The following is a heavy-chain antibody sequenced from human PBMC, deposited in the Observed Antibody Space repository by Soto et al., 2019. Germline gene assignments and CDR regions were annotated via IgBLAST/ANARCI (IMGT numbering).Heavy chain of an antibody. V-gene: IGHV3-30*18. CDR2: ISYDGSNK. CDR1: GFIFNRYG. CDR3: AKAVDITVRGVPPSDY. Sequence: QVQLVESGGGVVQPGRSLRLSCAASGFIFNRYGMHWVRQAPGKGLEWVAVISYDGSNKYYADSVKGRFTISRDNSKNTLYLQMNSLRAEDTAVYYCAKAVDITVRGVPPSDYWGQGTLVTVSS. D-gene: IGHD3-10*01. J-gene: IGHJ4*02.